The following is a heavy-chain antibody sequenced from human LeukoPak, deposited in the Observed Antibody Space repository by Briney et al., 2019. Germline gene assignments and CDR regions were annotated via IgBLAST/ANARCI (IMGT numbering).Heavy chain of an antibody. V-gene: IGHV3-64D*09. CDR1: GFTFSNHW. CDR3: VKETFTVTSPFDS. J-gene: IGHJ4*02. D-gene: IGHD4-11*01. Sequence: GGSLRLSCAASGFTFSNHWMHWVRQTPGKGLEYVAAINSNGGSTYYADSVKGRFTISRDNSKNTVYLQVGSLRAEDTAVYYCVKETFTVTSPFDSWGQGTLVTVSS. CDR2: INSNGGST.